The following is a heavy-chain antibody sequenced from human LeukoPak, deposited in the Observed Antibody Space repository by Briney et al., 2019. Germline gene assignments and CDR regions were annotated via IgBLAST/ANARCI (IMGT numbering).Heavy chain of an antibody. V-gene: IGHV4-59*08. J-gene: IGHJ6*02. D-gene: IGHD3-9*01. CDR2: IYYSGST. CDR3: ASSGSVLTGEMGVDV. CDR1: GVSISSYY. Sequence: SETLSLTCTVSGVSISSYYWSWIRQPPGKGLEWIGYIYYSGSTYYNPSLKSRVTISVDTSKNQFSLKLSSVTAADTAVYYCASSGSVLTGEMGVDVWGQGTTVTVSS.